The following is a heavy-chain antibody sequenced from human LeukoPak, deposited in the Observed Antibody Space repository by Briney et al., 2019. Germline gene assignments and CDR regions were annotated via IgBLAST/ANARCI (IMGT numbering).Heavy chain of an antibody. CDR3: VRASYTGFDLHFDQ. J-gene: IGHJ4*02. V-gene: IGHV3-48*03. CDR1: GFAFSGRE. CDR2: ISSNGKTI. Sequence: GGSLRLSCSASGFAFSGREMAWVRQAPGKGLEWVSYISSNGKTILHADSVKGRITISKDNAKKSLYLQLGGLRVEDSAFYYCVRASYTGFDLHFDQWGQGTLVTVSS. D-gene: IGHD5-12*01.